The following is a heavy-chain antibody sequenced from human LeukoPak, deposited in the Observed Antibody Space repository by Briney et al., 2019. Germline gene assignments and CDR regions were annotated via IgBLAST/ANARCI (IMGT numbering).Heavy chain of an antibody. D-gene: IGHD3-22*01. Sequence: SETLSLTCTVSGGSISSGGYYWSWIRQHPGKGLEWIGYIYYSGSTYYNPSLKSRVTISVDTSKNQFSLKLSSVTAADTAVYYCARDSPNYYDSSGYYSGAFDIWGQGTMVTVSS. J-gene: IGHJ3*02. CDR2: IYYSGST. CDR3: ARDSPNYYDSSGYYSGAFDI. CDR1: GGSISSGGYY. V-gene: IGHV4-31*03.